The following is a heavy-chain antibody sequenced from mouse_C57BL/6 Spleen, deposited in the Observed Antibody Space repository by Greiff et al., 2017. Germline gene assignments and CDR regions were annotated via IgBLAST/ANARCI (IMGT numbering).Heavy chain of an antibody. CDR3: ARGTTGVRDHFDD. CDR1: GYTFTDYY. J-gene: IGHJ2*01. D-gene: IGHD1-1*01. CDR2: IYPGSGNT. Sequence: QVQLQQSGAELVRPGASVKLSCKASGYTFTDYYINWVKQRPGQGLEWIARIYPGSGNTYYNEKFKGKATLTAEKSSSTAYMQLSSLTSEDSAVYFCARGTTGVRDHFDDRGQSTTLTVAS. V-gene: IGHV1-76*01.